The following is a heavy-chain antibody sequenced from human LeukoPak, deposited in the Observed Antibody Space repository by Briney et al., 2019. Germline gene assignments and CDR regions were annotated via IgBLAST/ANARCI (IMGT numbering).Heavy chain of an antibody. V-gene: IGHV3-30*18. Sequence: GGSLRLSCAASGFTFSSYGMHWVRQAPGKGLEWVAVISYDGSNKYYADSVKGRFTISRDNSKNTLYLQMNSLRAEDMAVYYCAKDLITTTRQVWGQGTLVTVSS. D-gene: IGHD3-3*01. CDR2: ISYDGSNK. CDR3: AKDLITTTRQV. CDR1: GFTFSSYG. J-gene: IGHJ4*02.